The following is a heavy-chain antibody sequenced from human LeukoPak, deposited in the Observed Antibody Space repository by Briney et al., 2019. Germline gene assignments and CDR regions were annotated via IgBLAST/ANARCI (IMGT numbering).Heavy chain of an antibody. V-gene: IGHV5-51*01. CDR2: IYPGDSDT. CDR3: ARLGAIVVVPDAMPDCYSDL. Sequence: GESLKISCKGSGYIFTNYWIGWVRQMPGKGLEWMGMIYPGDSDTIYSPSFQGQVTISADKSITTAHLQWSSLKPSDTAMYYCARLGAIVVVPDAMPDCYSDLWGRGTLVTVSS. CDR1: GYIFTNYW. D-gene: IGHD2-2*01. J-gene: IGHJ2*01.